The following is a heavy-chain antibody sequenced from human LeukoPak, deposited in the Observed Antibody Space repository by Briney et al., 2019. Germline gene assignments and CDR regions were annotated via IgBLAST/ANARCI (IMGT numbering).Heavy chain of an antibody. Sequence: GGSLRLSCAASGFTFSSYEMNWVRQAPGKGLEWVSYISSSGSTIYYADSVKGRFTISRDNAKNSLYLQMNSLRAEDTAVYYCARGIGELSRVYWGQGTLVTVSS. CDR3: ARGIGELSRVY. V-gene: IGHV3-48*03. CDR2: ISSSGSTI. CDR1: GFTFSSYE. J-gene: IGHJ4*02. D-gene: IGHD3-10*01.